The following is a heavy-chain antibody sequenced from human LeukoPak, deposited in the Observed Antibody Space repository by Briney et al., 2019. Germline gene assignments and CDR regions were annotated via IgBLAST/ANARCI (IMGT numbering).Heavy chain of an antibody. Sequence: QAGGSLRLSCVASGFTFGKYWMSWVRQAPGKGLEWVADIKLDESEKNYVDSVKGRFTISRDNTKNSLYLQMNSLRAEDTAVYYCARGHGYYFYWGQGTLVTVSS. D-gene: IGHD3-3*01. CDR2: IKLDESEK. CDR3: ARGHGYYFY. CDR1: GFTFGKYW. J-gene: IGHJ4*02. V-gene: IGHV3-7*03.